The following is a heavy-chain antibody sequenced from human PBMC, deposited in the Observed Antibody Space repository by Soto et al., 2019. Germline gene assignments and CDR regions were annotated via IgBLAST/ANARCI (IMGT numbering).Heavy chain of an antibody. V-gene: IGHV1-18*01. CDR2: ISAYNGNT. Sequence: GASVKVSCKASGYAFSSYAMHWVRQAPGQGLEWMGWISAYNGNTNYAQKLQGRVTMTTDTSTSTAYMELRSLRSDDTAVYYCARGPHDYGGIPPDYWGQGTLVTVSS. CDR3: ARGPHDYGGIPPDY. CDR1: GYAFSSYA. D-gene: IGHD4-17*01. J-gene: IGHJ4*02.